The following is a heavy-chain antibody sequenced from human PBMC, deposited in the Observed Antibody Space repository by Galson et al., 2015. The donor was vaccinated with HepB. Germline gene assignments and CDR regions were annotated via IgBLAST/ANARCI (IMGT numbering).Heavy chain of an antibody. D-gene: IGHD3-22*01. J-gene: IGHJ4*02. Sequence: SLRLSCAASGFTFSTYAMTWVRQAPGKGLEWVSGISGSGDTTSNADSVKGRFTISRDNSKNTLFLQMNSLRAEDTAVYYCAKATGSDYFYPFDFWGQGTLVTVS. V-gene: IGHV3-23*01. CDR2: ISGSGDTT. CDR1: GFTFSTYA. CDR3: AKATGSDYFYPFDF.